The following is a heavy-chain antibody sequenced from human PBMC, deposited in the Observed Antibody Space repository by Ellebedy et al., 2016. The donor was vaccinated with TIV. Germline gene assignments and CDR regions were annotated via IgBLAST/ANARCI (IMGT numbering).Heavy chain of an antibody. J-gene: IGHJ4*02. D-gene: IGHD3/OR15-3a*01. CDR3: ARVRGHETFDY. V-gene: IGHV3-23*01. Sequence: GESLKISCAASGFTFSSYGMSWVRQAPGKGLEWVSAISFSSGTTYYADSVKGRFTISRDNAKNSLYLQMNSLRAEDTAVYYCARVRGHETFDYWGQGILVTVSS. CDR1: GFTFSSYG. CDR2: ISFSSGTT.